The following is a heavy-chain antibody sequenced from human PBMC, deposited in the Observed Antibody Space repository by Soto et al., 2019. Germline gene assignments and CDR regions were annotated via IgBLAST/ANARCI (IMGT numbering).Heavy chain of an antibody. CDR2: IMPMFGVT. CDR3: AGEGVTSSMSLPWMGYHYYGLDV. CDR1: GGTFNSHT. D-gene: IGHD2-2*01. V-gene: IGHV1-69*12. J-gene: IGHJ6*02. Sequence: QVQLVQSGAEVKELGSSVKVSCRASGGTFNSHTISWVRQAPGQGLEWMGGIMPMFGVTNYARKFQGRLTMTANESTTTAYMEVSSLTSDDTAVYYCAGEGVTSSMSLPWMGYHYYGLDVWGQGTTVIVSS.